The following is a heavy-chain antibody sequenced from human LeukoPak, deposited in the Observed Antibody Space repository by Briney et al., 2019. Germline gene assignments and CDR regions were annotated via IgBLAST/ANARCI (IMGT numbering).Heavy chain of an antibody. J-gene: IGHJ4*02. Sequence: ASVKVSCKASGYTFTGYYMHWVRQAPGQGLEWMGWINPNSGGTNYAQKFQGRVTMTRDTSISTVYMELSSLRSEDTAVYYCARGAPYSSSAPTFDYWGQGTLVTVSS. V-gene: IGHV1-2*02. CDR3: ARGAPYSSSAPTFDY. CDR1: GYTFTGYY. D-gene: IGHD6-6*01. CDR2: INPNSGGT.